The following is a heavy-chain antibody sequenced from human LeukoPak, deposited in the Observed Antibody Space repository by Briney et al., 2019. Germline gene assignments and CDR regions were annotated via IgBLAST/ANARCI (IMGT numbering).Heavy chain of an antibody. Sequence: GGSLRLSCVGSGFTFRSIGMHWVRQAPGKGLEWVAFIQDDGNKKDYADSVKGRFIISRDDSKNTVFLQMDSMRAEDTAVYHCARDIWDRDYCYFDHWGQGTLVTVFS. CDR2: IQDDGNKK. CDR1: GFTFRSIG. V-gene: IGHV3-30*02. J-gene: IGHJ4*02. CDR3: ARDIWDRDYCYFDH. D-gene: IGHD3-3*01.